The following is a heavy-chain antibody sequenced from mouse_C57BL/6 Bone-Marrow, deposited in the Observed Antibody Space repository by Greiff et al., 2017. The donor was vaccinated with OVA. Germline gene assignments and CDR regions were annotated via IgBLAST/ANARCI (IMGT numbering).Heavy chain of an antibody. V-gene: IGHV3-6*01. CDR2: ISYDGSN. J-gene: IGHJ4*01. Sequence: ESGPGLVKPSQSLSLTCSVTGYSITSGYYWNWIRQFPGNKLEWMGYISYDGSNNYNPSLKNRISITRDTSKNQFFLKLNSVTTEDTATYYCARRGLRPYAMDYWGQGTSVTVSS. CDR3: ARRGLRPYAMDY. CDR1: GYSITSGYY. D-gene: IGHD2-2*01.